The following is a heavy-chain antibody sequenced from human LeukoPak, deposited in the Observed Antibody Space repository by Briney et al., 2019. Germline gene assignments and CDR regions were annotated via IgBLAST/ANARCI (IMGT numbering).Heavy chain of an antibody. CDR2: IYYSGST. CDR1: GGSFSGYY. CDR3: ARAAKRGYYDHPGIFDY. J-gene: IGHJ4*02. V-gene: IGHV4-59*01. Sequence: SETLSLTCAVYGGSFSGYYWSWIRQPPGKGLEWIGYIYYSGSTNYNPSLKSRVTISVDTSKNQFSLKLSSVTAADTAVYYCARAAKRGYYDHPGIFDYWGQGTLVTVSS. D-gene: IGHD3-22*01.